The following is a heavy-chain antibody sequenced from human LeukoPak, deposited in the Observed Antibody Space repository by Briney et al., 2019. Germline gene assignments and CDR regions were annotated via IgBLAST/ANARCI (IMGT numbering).Heavy chain of an antibody. Sequence: ASVKVSCKASGYTFTSYGISWVRQAPGQGLEWMGWISAYNGNTNYAQKLQGRVTMTTDTSTSTAYMELRSLRPDDTAVYYCARLNARGNWFDPWGQGTLVTVSS. CDR2: ISAYNGNT. J-gene: IGHJ5*02. V-gene: IGHV1-18*01. CDR3: ARLNARGNWFDP. CDR1: GYTFTSYG.